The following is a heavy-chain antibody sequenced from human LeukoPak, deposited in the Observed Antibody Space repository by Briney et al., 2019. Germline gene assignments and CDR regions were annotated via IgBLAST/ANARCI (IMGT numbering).Heavy chain of an antibody. D-gene: IGHD3-22*01. Sequence: GGSLRLSCAVSGFTFSSYSMNWVRQAPGKGLEWVSYISSSSSTIYYADSVKGRFTISRDNAKNSLYLQMNSLRDEDTAVYYCARSFINYYDSSGYYHLGAFDIWGQGTMVTVSS. CDR1: GFTFSSYS. CDR2: ISSSSSTI. V-gene: IGHV3-48*02. CDR3: ARSFINYYDSSGYYHLGAFDI. J-gene: IGHJ3*02.